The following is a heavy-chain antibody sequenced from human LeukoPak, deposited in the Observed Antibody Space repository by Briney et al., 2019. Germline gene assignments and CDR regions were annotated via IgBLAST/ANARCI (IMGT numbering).Heavy chain of an antibody. CDR1: GFTFSSHS. V-gene: IGHV3-21*01. CDR2: ITSSSSYI. D-gene: IGHD3-16*01. CDR3: AVEEITVEGAFDI. J-gene: IGHJ3*02. Sequence: KTGGSLRLSCAASGFTFSSHSMNWVRQAPGKGLEWVSSITSSSSYIYYADSVKGRFTISRDNSKNTLYLQMNSLRDEDTAVYYCAVEEITVEGAFDIWGQGTMVTVSS.